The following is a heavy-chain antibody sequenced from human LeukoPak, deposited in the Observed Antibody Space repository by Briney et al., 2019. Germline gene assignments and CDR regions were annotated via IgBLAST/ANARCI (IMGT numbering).Heavy chain of an antibody. V-gene: IGHV3-33*01. J-gene: IGHJ4*02. CDR3: PRNNVAAVGIFDS. CDR1: GFTFSSYG. D-gene: IGHD6-13*01. CDR2: IWYDGSNK. Sequence: PGGSLRLSCAASGFTFSSYGMHWVRQAPGKGLEWVAVIWYDGSNKYYADSVKGRFTISRDNSKNTLYLQMNSLRAEDTAVYYCPRNNVAAVGIFDSGGRGPLVPVSS.